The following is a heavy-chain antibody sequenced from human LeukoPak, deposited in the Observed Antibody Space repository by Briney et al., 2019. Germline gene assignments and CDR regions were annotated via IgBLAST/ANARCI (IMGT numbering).Heavy chain of an antibody. CDR1: GFTFGDYG. J-gene: IGHJ4*02. D-gene: IGHD3-10*01. Sequence: GGSLRLSCAASGFTFGDYGMSWVRQAPGKGLEWVSGISWNGGSIGYGDSVKGQFTISRDNAKNSLYLQMNSLRVEDTALYYCARGSSGTYYITIDFWGQGTLVTVSS. CDR3: ARGSSGTYYITIDF. CDR2: ISWNGGSI. V-gene: IGHV3-20*04.